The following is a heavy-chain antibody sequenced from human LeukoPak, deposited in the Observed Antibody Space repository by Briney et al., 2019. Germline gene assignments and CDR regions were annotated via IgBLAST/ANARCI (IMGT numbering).Heavy chain of an antibody. V-gene: IGHV3-23*01. CDR3: AKETIGYCSGGSCYSKGY. CDR1: GFTFSSYG. CDR2: ISGSGGST. D-gene: IGHD2-15*01. Sequence: GGSLRLSCAASGFTFSSYGMSWVRQAPGKGLEWVSAISGSGGSTYYADSVKGRFTISRDNSKNTLYLQMNSLRAEDTAVYYCAKETIGYCSGGSCYSKGYWGQGTLVTVSS. J-gene: IGHJ4*02.